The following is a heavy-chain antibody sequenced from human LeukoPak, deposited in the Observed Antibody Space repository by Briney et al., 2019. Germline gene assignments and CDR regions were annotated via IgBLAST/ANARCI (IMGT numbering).Heavy chain of an antibody. Sequence: ASVRVSCKASGYTFTSYDINWVRQATGQGVEWRGWMNPNSGNTGYAQKFQGRVTMTRNTSISTAYMELSSLRSEDTAVYYCARGIYGDYEGDYWGQGTLVTVSS. CDR1: GYTFTSYD. J-gene: IGHJ4*02. D-gene: IGHD4-17*01. CDR3: ARGIYGDYEGDY. CDR2: MNPNSGNT. V-gene: IGHV1-8*01.